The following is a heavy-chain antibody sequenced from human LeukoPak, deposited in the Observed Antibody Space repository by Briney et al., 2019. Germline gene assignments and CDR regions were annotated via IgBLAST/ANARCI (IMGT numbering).Heavy chain of an antibody. CDR3: ARDVYLVVRGVSRFDP. Sequence: SETLSLTCTVSGGSISSSSYYWGWIRQPPGKGLEWIGSIYYSGSTYYNPSLKSRVTISVDTSKNQFSLKLSSVTAADTAVYYCARDVYLVVRGVSRFDPWGQGTLVTVSS. CDR1: GGSISSSSYY. D-gene: IGHD3-10*01. V-gene: IGHV4-39*07. J-gene: IGHJ5*02. CDR2: IYYSGST.